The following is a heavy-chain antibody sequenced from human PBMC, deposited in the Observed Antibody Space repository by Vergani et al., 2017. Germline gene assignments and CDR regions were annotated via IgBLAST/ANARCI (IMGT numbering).Heavy chain of an antibody. D-gene: IGHD4-17*01. V-gene: IGHV3-23*01. CDR1: GFTFSSYA. Sequence: EVQLLESGGGLVQPGGSLRLSCAASGFTFSSYAMSWVRQAPGKGLEWVSAISGSGGSTYYADSVKGRFTISRDNSKNTLYLQMNSLRAEDTAVYYCARDGASHDYGDYVFFDYWGQGTLVTVSS. J-gene: IGHJ4*02. CDR3: ARDGASHDYGDYVFFDY. CDR2: ISGSGGST.